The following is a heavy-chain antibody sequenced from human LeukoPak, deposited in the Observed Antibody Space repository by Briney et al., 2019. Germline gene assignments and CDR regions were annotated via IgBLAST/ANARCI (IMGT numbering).Heavy chain of an antibody. J-gene: IGHJ4*02. D-gene: IGHD3-10*01. CDR2: IYSGGST. CDR1: GFTVSSNY. CDR3: ASTVSGFGELNY. Sequence: PGGSLRLSCAASGFTVSSNYMTWVRQAPGKGLEWVSVIYSGGSTHYADSVKGRFTISRDNAKNTLYLQMNSLRAEDKAVYYCASTVSGFGELNYWGQGTLVTVSS. V-gene: IGHV3-66*02.